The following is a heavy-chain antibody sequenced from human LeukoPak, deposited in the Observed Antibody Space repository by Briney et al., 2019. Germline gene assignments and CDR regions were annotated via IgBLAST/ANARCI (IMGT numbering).Heavy chain of an antibody. Sequence: GGSLRLSCAASGFTVSSNYMSWVRQAPGKGLEWVSAITGSGVYTYYADSVKGRFTISRDNSKNTLYLQMDNLRAEDTAVYYCVRLGSNWPLLAYWGQGTLVTVSS. V-gene: IGHV3-23*01. J-gene: IGHJ4*02. CDR1: GFTVSSNY. CDR2: ITGSGVYT. CDR3: VRLGSNWPLLAY. D-gene: IGHD6-13*01.